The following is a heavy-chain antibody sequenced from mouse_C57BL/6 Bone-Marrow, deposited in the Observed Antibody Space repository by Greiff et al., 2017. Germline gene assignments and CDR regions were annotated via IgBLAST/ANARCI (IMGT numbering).Heavy chain of an antibody. Sequence: VKPGASVKMSCKASGYTFTDYYMNWVKQSHGKSLEWIGVINPYNGGTSYNQKFKGKATLTVDKSSSTAYMELNSLTSEEFAVYYCASGVCDVWGTGTTVTVSS. CDR1: GYTFTDYY. CDR2: INPYNGGT. CDR3: ASGVCDV. J-gene: IGHJ1*03. V-gene: IGHV1-19*01.